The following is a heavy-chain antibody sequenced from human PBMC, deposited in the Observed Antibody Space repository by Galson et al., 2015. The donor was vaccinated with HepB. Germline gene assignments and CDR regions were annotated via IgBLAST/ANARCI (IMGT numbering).Heavy chain of an antibody. CDR3: ARQVGPDYGSSGLYWYFDL. D-gene: IGHD3-10*01. CDR1: GGTFSNYA. J-gene: IGHJ2*01. Sequence: SCKASGGTFSNYAISWVRQAPGQGLEWMGRIIPILDSTNYAQNFQGRVTITADKSTNTAYMELSSLRSEDPAVYFCARQVGPDYGSSGLYWYFDLWGRGTLVTVSS. CDR2: IIPILDST. V-gene: IGHV1-69*04.